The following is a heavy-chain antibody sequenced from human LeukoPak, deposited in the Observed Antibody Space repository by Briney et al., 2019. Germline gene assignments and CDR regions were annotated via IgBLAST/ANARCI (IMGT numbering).Heavy chain of an antibody. Sequence: GGSLRLCCAASGFTFSSYWMTWVRQGPGKGLEWVANIKPDGSLIYYVDSVKGRFTISRDNSKNTLYLQMNSLRAEDTAVYYCAKSPSGWYGGYFDYWGQGTLVTVSS. CDR1: GFTFSSYW. D-gene: IGHD6-19*01. CDR3: AKSPSGWYGGYFDY. J-gene: IGHJ4*02. V-gene: IGHV3-7*03. CDR2: IKPDGSLI.